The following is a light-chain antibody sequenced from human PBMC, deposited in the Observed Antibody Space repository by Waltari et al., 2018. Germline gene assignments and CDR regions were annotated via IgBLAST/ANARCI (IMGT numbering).Light chain of an antibody. CDR2: AAS. CDR3: QQYWSIPWT. J-gene: IGKJ1*01. V-gene: IGKV1-NL1*01. Sequence: DIQMTQSPASLSASIGERVTITCRASYAFTNSLAWYQQKPGKAPKLLLYAASRLESGVPSRFSGSGSGTDYTLTISSLQPEDFATYYCQQYWSIPWTFGQGTKVEI. CDR1: YAFTNS.